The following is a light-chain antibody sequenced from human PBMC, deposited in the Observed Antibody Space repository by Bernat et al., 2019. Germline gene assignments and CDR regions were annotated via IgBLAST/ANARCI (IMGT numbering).Light chain of an antibody. Sequence: QSALTQPPSASGSPGQSVTISCTGTSSDVGGYNYVSWYQQHPGKAPKLMIYEVSKRPSGVPDRFSGSKSGKTASLTVSGLQAEDEADYYCRSYAGSNNYVVGTGTKVTVL. J-gene: IGLJ1*01. V-gene: IGLV2-8*01. CDR1: SSDVGGYNY. CDR2: EVS. CDR3: RSYAGSNNYV.